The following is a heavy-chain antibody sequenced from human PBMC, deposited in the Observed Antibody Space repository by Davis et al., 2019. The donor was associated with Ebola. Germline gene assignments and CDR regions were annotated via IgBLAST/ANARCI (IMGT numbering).Heavy chain of an antibody. CDR3: ATSVDTAMVPSPFDY. D-gene: IGHD5-18*01. CDR2: IYSGGST. V-gene: IGHV3-53*01. CDR1: GFSLSNYW. J-gene: IGHJ4*02. Sequence: GGSLRLSCAASGFSLSNYWMQWVRQAPGKGLEWVSVIYSGGSTYYADSVKGRFTISRDNSKNTLYLQMNSLRAEDTAVYYCATSVDTAMVPSPFDYWGQGTLVTVSS.